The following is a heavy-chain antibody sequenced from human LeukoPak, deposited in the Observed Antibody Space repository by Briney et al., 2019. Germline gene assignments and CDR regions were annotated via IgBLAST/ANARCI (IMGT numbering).Heavy chain of an antibody. D-gene: IGHD6-19*01. CDR2: IYPGDSDT. Sequence: GESLKISCQTSGYSFTTYWIGWVRQMPGKGLEWMGIIYPGDSDTKYSPSFQGQVTFSADKSISTAYLQWSSLKASDTAMYYCARTAHSSGWYVGSFDYWGQGTLVTVSS. CDR3: ARTAHSSGWYVGSFDY. CDR1: GYSFTTYW. V-gene: IGHV5-51*01. J-gene: IGHJ4*02.